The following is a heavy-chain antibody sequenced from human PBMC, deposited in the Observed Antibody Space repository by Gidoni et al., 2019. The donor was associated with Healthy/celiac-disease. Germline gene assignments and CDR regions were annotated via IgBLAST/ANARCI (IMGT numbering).Heavy chain of an antibody. CDR1: GGTFSSYA. J-gene: IGHJ5*02. CDR3: ARGGTMIVENDWFDP. Sequence: EVKKPGSSVKVSCKASGGTFSSYAISWVRQAPGQGLEWMGGIIPIFGTANYAQKFQGRVTITADESTSTAYMELSSLRSEDTAVYDCARGGTMIVENDWFDPWGQGTLVTVSS. CDR2: IIPIFGTA. V-gene: IGHV1-69*01. D-gene: IGHD3-22*01.